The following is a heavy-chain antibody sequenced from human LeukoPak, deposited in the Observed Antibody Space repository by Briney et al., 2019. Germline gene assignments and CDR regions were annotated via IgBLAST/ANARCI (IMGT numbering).Heavy chain of an antibody. CDR3: TRDSGGSSSWYGGYDFDD. V-gene: IGHV3-49*04. CDR2: IRSKAYGGTT. Sequence: GRSLRLSCTASGFTFGDYAMSWVRQAPGKGLEWVGFIRSKAYGGTTEYAASVKGRFTISRDDSKSIAYLQMNSLKTEDTAVYYCTRDSGGSSSWYGGYDFDDWGQGTLVTVSS. D-gene: IGHD6-13*01. J-gene: IGHJ4*02. CDR1: GFTFGDYA.